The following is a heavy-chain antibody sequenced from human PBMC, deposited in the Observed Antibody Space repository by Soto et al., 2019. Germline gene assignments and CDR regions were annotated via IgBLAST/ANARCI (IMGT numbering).Heavy chain of an antibody. CDR2: INPASGST. Sequence: QVQLVQSGAEVKKPGASVKLSCRTSGYTFTHYYIHWVRQAPGQGLEWLAIINPASGSTNYAQDFQGRVTLTMDTSTTTVYMELSGLRAEDTAFFYCARDVAWGDHWGQGTLVTVSS. V-gene: IGHV1-46*01. J-gene: IGHJ4*02. CDR1: GYTFTHYY. D-gene: IGHD3-3*02. CDR3: ARDVAWGDH.